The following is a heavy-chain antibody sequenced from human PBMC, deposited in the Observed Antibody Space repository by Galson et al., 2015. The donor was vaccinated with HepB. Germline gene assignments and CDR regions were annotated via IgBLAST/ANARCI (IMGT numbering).Heavy chain of an antibody. Sequence: SLRLSCAASGFKFDDYAMHWVRQAPGMGLEWVSGISWNSGNIDHADSVKGRFTISRDNAKNTLYLQMNSLRAEDTAVYYCARDWTIVEVPDATVQGYFDLWGRGTLVTVFS. D-gene: IGHD2-2*01. J-gene: IGHJ2*01. CDR1: GFKFDDYA. CDR2: ISWNSGNI. CDR3: ARDWTIVEVPDATVQGYFDL. V-gene: IGHV3-9*01.